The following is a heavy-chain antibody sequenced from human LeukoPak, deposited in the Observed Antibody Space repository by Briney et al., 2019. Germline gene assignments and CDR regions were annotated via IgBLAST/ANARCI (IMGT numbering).Heavy chain of an antibody. CDR3: ARDRPLYCSSTSCYHYYMDV. CDR2: IYHSGST. Sequence: SETLSLTCTVSGYSISSGYYWGWIRQPPGKGLEWIGSIYHSGSTYYNPSLKSRVTMSVDTSKNQFSLKLSSVTAADTAVYYCARDRPLYCSSTSCYHYYMDVWGKGTTVTISS. D-gene: IGHD2-2*01. V-gene: IGHV4-38-2*02. J-gene: IGHJ6*03. CDR1: GYSISSGYY.